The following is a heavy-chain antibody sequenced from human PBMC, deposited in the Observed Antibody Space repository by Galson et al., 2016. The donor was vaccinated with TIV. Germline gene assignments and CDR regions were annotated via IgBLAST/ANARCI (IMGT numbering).Heavy chain of an antibody. V-gene: IGHV1-3*03. CDR2: INTGNGNT. D-gene: IGHD3-9*01. J-gene: IGHJ4*02. Sequence: SVKVSCKASGYSFISYDIHWVRQAPGQRLEWMGWINTGNGNTKYSQEFQGRVTITRDTFASTAYMELTSLKSEDMAVYYGARGRSFDYLLDYWGQGTPVTVSA. CDR3: ARGRSFDYLLDY. CDR1: GYSFISYD.